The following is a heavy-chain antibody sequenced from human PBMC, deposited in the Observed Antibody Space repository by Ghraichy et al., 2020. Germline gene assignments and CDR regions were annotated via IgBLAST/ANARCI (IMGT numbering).Heavy chain of an antibody. CDR2: IYHTGST. CDR1: GGSLSSHY. D-gene: IGHD3-22*01. Sequence: SETLSLTCTVSGGSLSSHYWSWIRQPPGKGLEWIGYIYHTGSTNYNPSLKSRVTMSVDTSWSQFSLKLSSVTAADTAVYYCARDAYYYDSTGLLEAYGMDVWGQGTTVIVSS. J-gene: IGHJ6*02. CDR3: ARDAYYYDSTGLLEAYGMDV. V-gene: IGHV4-59*11.